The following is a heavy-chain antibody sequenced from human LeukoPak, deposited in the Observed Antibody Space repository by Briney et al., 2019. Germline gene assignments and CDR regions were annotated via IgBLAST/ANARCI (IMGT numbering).Heavy chain of an antibody. CDR3: ARGGVAADAFDI. J-gene: IGHJ3*02. CDR1: GYTFTGYY. Sequence: ASVKVSCKASGYTFTGYYMHWVRQATGQGLEWMGRINPNRGGTNYAQKFQGRVTMTRDTSISTAYMELSRLRSDDTAVYYCARGGVAADAFDIWGQGTMVTVSS. V-gene: IGHV1-2*06. D-gene: IGHD6-13*01. CDR2: INPNRGGT.